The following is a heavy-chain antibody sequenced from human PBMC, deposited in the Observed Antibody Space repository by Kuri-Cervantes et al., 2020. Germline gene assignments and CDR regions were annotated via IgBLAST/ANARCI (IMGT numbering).Heavy chain of an antibody. CDR1: GGSISSSSYY. V-gene: IGHV4-39*07. Sequence: SETLSLTCSVSGGSISSSSYYWGWIRQPPGKGLEWIGSIYYSGSTYYNPSLSSRVTISVDMSKNQLSLKLTSVAAADTAIYYCARSLAAGRNWFDPWGQGTLVTVSS. J-gene: IGHJ5*02. D-gene: IGHD6-6*01. CDR2: IYYSGST. CDR3: ARSLAAGRNWFDP.